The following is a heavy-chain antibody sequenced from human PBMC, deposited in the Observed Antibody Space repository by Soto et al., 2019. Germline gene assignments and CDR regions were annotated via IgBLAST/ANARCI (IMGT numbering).Heavy chain of an antibody. D-gene: IGHD6-6*01. CDR3: ARDSIAARDFDY. V-gene: IGHV4-39*07. CDR1: GGSVSSGSYY. J-gene: IGHJ4*02. CDR2: IYYSGST. Sequence: SETLSLTCTVSGGSVSSGSYYWSWIRQPPGKGLEWIGSIYYSGSTYYNPSLKSRVTISVDTSKNQFSLKLSSVTAADTAVYYCARDSIAARDFDYWGQGTLVTVSS.